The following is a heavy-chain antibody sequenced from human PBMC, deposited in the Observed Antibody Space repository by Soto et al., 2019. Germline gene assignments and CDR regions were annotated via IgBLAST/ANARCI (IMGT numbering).Heavy chain of an antibody. V-gene: IGHV3-74*01. CDR1: GFTFSSYW. CDR2: INSDGSST. D-gene: IGHD6-19*01. CDR3: AVAVAGPTAIGY. Sequence: EVPLVESGGGLVQPGGSLRLSCAASGFTFSSYWMHWVRQAPGKGLVWVSRINSDGSSTSYADSVKGRFTISRDNAQNTLYLQMNSLRAEDTAVYYGAVAVAGPTAIGYWGQGTLVTVSS. J-gene: IGHJ4*02.